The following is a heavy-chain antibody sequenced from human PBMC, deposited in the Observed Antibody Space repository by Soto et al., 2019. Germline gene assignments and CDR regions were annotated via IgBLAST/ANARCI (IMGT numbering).Heavy chain of an antibody. CDR2: INHSGST. J-gene: IGHJ5*02. CDR1: GGSFSGYY. D-gene: IGHD6-13*01. CDR3: ARVGADSSWHGFDP. V-gene: IGHV4-34*01. Sequence: ASETLSLTCAVYGGSFSGYYWSWIRQPPGKGLEWIGEINHSGSTNYNPSLKSRVTISVDTSKNQFSLKLSSVTAADTAVYYCARVGADSSWHGFDPWGQGTLVTVSS.